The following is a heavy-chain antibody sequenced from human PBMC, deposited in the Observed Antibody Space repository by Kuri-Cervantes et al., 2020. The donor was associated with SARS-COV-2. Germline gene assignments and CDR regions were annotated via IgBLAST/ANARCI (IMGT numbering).Heavy chain of an antibody. CDR3: ARADLRYFDWLLPYYYYYGMDV. CDR1: GFTFSSYA. V-gene: IGHV3-23*01. D-gene: IGHD3-9*01. CDR2: ISGSGGST. J-gene: IGHJ6*02. Sequence: GESLKISCAASGFTFSSYAMSWVRQAPGKGLEWVSAISGSGGSTYYADSVKGRFTISRDNAKNSLYLQMSSLRAEDTAVYYCARADLRYFDWLLPYYYYYGMDVWGQGTTVTVSS.